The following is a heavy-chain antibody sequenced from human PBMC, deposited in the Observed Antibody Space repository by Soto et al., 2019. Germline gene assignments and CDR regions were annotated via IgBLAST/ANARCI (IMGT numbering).Heavy chain of an antibody. Sequence: QVQLVQSGAEVKQPGASVKVSCKASGYTFTSYGISWVRQASGQGLEWMGWISAYNGNTKYAQKLQGRVTMTTDTSTSTAYMELRGLRSDDTAVYYCARDEAYKWNDGGWFDPWGQGTLVTVSS. J-gene: IGHJ5*02. CDR2: ISAYNGNT. D-gene: IGHD1-1*01. CDR1: GYTFTSYG. CDR3: ARDEAYKWNDGGWFDP. V-gene: IGHV1-18*01.